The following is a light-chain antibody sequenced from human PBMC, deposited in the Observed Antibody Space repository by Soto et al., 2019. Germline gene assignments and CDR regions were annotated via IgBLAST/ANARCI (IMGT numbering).Light chain of an antibody. Sequence: QSFLTQPASVSGSAGQSITISCTGTSSDVGGYNYVSWYQQHPGKAPKLLIYEVSHRPSGVSNRFSGSKSGNTASLTISGLQAEDEADYYCTSYTSSDTLLYVFGTGTKVTVL. J-gene: IGLJ1*01. CDR3: TSYTSSDTLLYV. CDR2: EVS. CDR1: SSDVGGYNY. V-gene: IGLV2-14*01.